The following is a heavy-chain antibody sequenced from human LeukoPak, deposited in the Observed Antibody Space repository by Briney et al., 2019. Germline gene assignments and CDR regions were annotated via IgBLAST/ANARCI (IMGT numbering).Heavy chain of an antibody. Sequence: PGESLKTSCKGSGYSFTSYWIGWVRQMPGKGLEWMGIIYPGDSDIAYSPSFQGQVTISADKSISTAYLQWSSLKASDSAMYYCAGREYSSWILDYWGQGTLVTVSS. J-gene: IGHJ4*02. CDR1: GYSFTSYW. CDR3: AGREYSSWILDY. D-gene: IGHD6-13*01. V-gene: IGHV5-51*01. CDR2: IYPGDSDI.